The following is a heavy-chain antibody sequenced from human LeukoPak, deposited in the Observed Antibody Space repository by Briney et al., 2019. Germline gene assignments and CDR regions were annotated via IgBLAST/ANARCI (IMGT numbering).Heavy chain of an antibody. J-gene: IGHJ3*02. CDR2: IKQDGSEK. CDR3: ARNTYYYERSGWKAFDI. V-gene: IGHV3-7*01. CDR1: GVTFSIYW. D-gene: IGHD3-22*01. Sequence: GGSLRLSCAASGVTFSIYWMSWVRQAPGKGLEWVANIKQDGSEKYYVDSVRGRFTISRDNAKNPLYLQMNSLRVEDAAVYYCARNTYYYERSGWKAFDIWGQGTMVTVSS.